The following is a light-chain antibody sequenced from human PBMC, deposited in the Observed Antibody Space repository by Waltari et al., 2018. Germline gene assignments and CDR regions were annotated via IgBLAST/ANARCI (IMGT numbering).Light chain of an antibody. CDR1: QSILYSSNNKSY. CDR2: WPS. J-gene: IGKJ3*01. V-gene: IGKV4-1*01. CDR3: QQYFSTPIT. Sequence: DIVMTQSPDSLAVSLGERATINCKSSQSILYSSNNKSYLAWYRQKPGQPPKLLIYWPSTREAGVPDRISGHGSGTDFTLTISSLQAEDVAVYYCQQYFSTPITFGPGTRVDFK.